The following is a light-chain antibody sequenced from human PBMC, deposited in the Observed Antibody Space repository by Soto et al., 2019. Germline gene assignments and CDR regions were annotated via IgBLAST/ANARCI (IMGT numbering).Light chain of an antibody. CDR3: AAWDDSLNGHVV. J-gene: IGLJ2*01. CDR1: SSNIGSNR. CDR2: SNN. Sequence: QSALTQPPSASGTPGQWVTLSCSGSSSNIGSNRVNWYQQVPGTAPKLLIYSNNLRPSGVPDRFSGSKSGTSASLAISGLQSEDEADYYCAAWDDSLNGHVVFGGGTKLTVL. V-gene: IGLV1-44*01.